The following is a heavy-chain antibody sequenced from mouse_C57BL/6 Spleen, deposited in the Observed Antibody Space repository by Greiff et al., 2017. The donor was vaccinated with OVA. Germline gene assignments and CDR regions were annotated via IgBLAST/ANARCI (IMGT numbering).Heavy chain of an antibody. CDR2: IYPGDGDT. D-gene: IGHD1-1*01. Sequence: VKLQESGAELVKPGASVKISCKASGYAFSSYWMNWVKQRPGKGLEWIGQIYPGDGDTNYNGKFKGKATLTADKSSSTAYMQLSSLTSEDSAVYFCARSPVVATPFDYWGQGTTLTVSS. V-gene: IGHV1-80*01. J-gene: IGHJ2*01. CDR3: ARSPVVATPFDY. CDR1: GYAFSSYW.